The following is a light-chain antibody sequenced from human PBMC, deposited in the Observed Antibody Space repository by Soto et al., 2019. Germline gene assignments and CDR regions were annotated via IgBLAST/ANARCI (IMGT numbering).Light chain of an antibody. CDR2: KAS. CDR3: QHYNSYSEA. CDR1: QTMSSW. V-gene: IGKV1-5*03. Sequence: DIQMTQSPSTLSGSVGDRVTITCRASQTMSSWLAWYQQEPGKAPNRLSYKASTLKSGVPSRFSGSGSGTEFTLTISSLQPDDFATYYCQHYNSYSEAFGQGTKVDIK. J-gene: IGKJ1*01.